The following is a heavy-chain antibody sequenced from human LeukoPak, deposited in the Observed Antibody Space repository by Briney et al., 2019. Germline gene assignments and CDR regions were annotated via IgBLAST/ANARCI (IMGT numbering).Heavy chain of an antibody. V-gene: IGHV4-59*01. CDR2: IFYSGST. CDR1: GGSISGYY. D-gene: IGHD1-26*01. Sequence: PSETLSLTCTVSGGSISGYYWSWIRQPPGQGLEWIGYIFYSGSTNYNPSLKSGVTISVDTSKNQFSLKLSSVTAADTAVYYCARGEWDLLFDYWGQGTLVTVYS. CDR3: ARGEWDLLFDY. J-gene: IGHJ4*02.